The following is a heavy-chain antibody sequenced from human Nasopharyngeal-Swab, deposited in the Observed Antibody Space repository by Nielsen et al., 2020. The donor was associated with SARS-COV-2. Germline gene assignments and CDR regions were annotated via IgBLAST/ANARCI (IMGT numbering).Heavy chain of an antibody. V-gene: IGHV3-23*01. Sequence: GESLKISCAASGFTFSSYAMSWVRQAPGKGLEWVSAISGSGGSTYYADSVKGRFTISRDNSKNTLYLQMNSLRAEDTAVYYCAKGDSGSYVGYFDYWGQGTLATVSS. CDR2: ISGSGGST. CDR3: AKGDSGSYVGYFDY. D-gene: IGHD1-26*01. J-gene: IGHJ4*02. CDR1: GFTFSSYA.